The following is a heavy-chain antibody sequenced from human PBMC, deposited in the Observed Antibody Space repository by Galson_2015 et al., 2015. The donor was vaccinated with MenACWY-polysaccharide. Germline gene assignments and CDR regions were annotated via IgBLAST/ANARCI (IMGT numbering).Heavy chain of an antibody. CDR2: ISAGNGRT. Sequence: SVKVSCKASGYIFTNYAMHWVRQAPGQSFEWMGWISAGNGRTEYSQKFQGRVTITRDASASTAYMEVSSLRSEDTAVYYCARDSENLDYWGQGTLVTVSS. CDR3: ARDSENLDY. J-gene: IGHJ4*02. V-gene: IGHV1-3*01. D-gene: IGHD6-19*01. CDR1: GYIFTNYA.